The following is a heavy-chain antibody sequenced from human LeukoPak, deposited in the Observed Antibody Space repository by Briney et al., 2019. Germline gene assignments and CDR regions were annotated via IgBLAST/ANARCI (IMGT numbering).Heavy chain of an antibody. J-gene: IGHJ4*02. Sequence: SETLSLTCAVYGGSFSGYYWSWIRQPPGKGLEWIGEINHSGSTNYSPSLKSRVTISVDTSKNQFSLKLSSVTAADTAVYYCARGGYYYGSGSSYFRYWGQGTLVTVSS. D-gene: IGHD3-10*01. CDR3: ARGGYYYGSGSSYFRY. CDR1: GGSFSGYY. V-gene: IGHV4-34*01. CDR2: INHSGST.